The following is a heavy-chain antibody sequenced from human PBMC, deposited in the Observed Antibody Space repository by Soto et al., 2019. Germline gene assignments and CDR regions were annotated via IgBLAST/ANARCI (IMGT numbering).Heavy chain of an antibody. V-gene: IGHV1-69*02. Sequence: SVKVSCKASGDTFNFCSINWVRQAPGLGLEWMGRVNPIVSMSNYAQKFQGRVTMTADKSTSTAYMELSSLRSEDTAVYYCASTVSRYYYYGMDVWGQGTTVTVSS. J-gene: IGHJ6*02. D-gene: IGHD4-4*01. CDR2: VNPIVSMS. CDR1: GDTFNFCS. CDR3: ASTVSRYYYYGMDV.